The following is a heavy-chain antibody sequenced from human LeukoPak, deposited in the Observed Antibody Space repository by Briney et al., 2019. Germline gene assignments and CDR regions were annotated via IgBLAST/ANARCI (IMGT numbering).Heavy chain of an antibody. D-gene: IGHD3-22*01. Sequence: ETLSLTCTVSGVSISSYYWSWIRQPAGKGLEWIGRIHTSGSTNYNPSLKSRVTMSVDTSKNQFSLKLSSVTAADTAVYYCARDTYYYDSSGYQNFDYWGQGTLVTVSS. CDR3: ARDTYYYDSSGYQNFDY. CDR1: GVSISSYY. CDR2: IHTSGST. J-gene: IGHJ4*02. V-gene: IGHV4-4*07.